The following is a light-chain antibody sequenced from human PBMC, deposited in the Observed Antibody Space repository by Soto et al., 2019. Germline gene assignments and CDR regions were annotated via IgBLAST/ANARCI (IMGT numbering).Light chain of an antibody. Sequence: EIVLTQSPATLHSSPGERATLSCRASQSVSSSLAWYHQKPGQAPRLLIYGASNRAGGIPARSSGSGSGTDFTLTISSLEPEDFAVYYCQQRSNWPVTFGQGTRLE. CDR2: GAS. CDR1: QSVSSS. CDR3: QQRSNWPVT. J-gene: IGKJ5*01. V-gene: IGKV3-11*01.